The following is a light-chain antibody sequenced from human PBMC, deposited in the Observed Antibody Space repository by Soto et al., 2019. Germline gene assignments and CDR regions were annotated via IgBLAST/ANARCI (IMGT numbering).Light chain of an antibody. J-gene: IGKJ4*01. CDR3: QQYNRYPLT. CDR2: KAS. CDR1: QSISSW. V-gene: IGKV1-5*03. Sequence: DIQMTQSPSTLSASVGDRVTITCRASQSISSWLAWYQQKPGKAPKLLIYKASSLESGVPSRFSGSGSGTEFTLTISSLQPDDVASYYCQQYNRYPLTFGGGTKVEIK.